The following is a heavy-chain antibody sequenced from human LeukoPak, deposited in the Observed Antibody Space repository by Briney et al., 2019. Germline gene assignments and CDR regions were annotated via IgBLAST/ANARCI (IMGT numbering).Heavy chain of an antibody. V-gene: IGHV4-59*01. CDR3: AREADSIGYYSIFYYDY. J-gene: IGHJ4*02. CDR2: IYYSGST. D-gene: IGHD3-22*01. Sequence: SETLSLTCTVSGVSISSYYWNWLRQPPGKGLEWIGYIYYSGSTNYNPSLKSRVTISVDTSKNQFSLKLSPVTAADPVLYYCAREADSIGYYSIFYYDYWGQGTLVTVSS. CDR1: GVSISSYY.